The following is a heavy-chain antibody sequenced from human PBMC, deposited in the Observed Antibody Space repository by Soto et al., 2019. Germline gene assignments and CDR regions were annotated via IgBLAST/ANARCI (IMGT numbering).Heavy chain of an antibody. CDR2: IYPGDSDT. Sequence: PVESRRISWRVAGYSVTSYWISWVRQIPRKGLEWMGIIYPGDSDTRYSPSFQGQVTISADKSISTAYLQWSSLKASDTAMYYCARTGGAGARADYYYYGMDVWGQGTTVTVSS. V-gene: IGHV5-51*01. CDR1: GYSVTSYW. CDR3: ARTGGAGARADYYYYGMDV. D-gene: IGHD1-26*01. J-gene: IGHJ6*02.